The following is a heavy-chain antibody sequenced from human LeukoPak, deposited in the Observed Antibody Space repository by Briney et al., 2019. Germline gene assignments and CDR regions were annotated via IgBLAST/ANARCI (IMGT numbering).Heavy chain of an antibody. V-gene: IGHV1-24*01. D-gene: IGHD2-21*01. CDR3: ATWVRFRPILVDAFDM. J-gene: IGHJ3*02. Sequence: ASVKVSCKVSGNTLSVLSMHWVRQALGKGLEWMGGLDPEDGETIYAQKFQGRVTMTEDTPTDIAYMELSSLRSEDTAVYYCATWVRFRPILVDAFDMWGQGTMVTVSP. CDR1: GNTLSVLS. CDR2: LDPEDGET.